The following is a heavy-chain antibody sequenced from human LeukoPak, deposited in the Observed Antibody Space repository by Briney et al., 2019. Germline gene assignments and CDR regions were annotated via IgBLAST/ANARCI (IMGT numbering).Heavy chain of an antibody. V-gene: IGHV3-21*01. J-gene: IGHJ6*02. D-gene: IGHD6-13*01. Sequence: KPGGSLRLPCAGSGFTFSSYNMNWVRQAPGKGLEWVSSITSSTSYIYYADSVKGRFTISRDNAKNSLYLQMNSLRAEDTAVYYCARDRLASTGTAYYYYGMDVWGQGTTVTVSS. CDR3: ARDRLASTGTAYYYYGMDV. CDR1: GFTFSSYN. CDR2: ITSSTSYI.